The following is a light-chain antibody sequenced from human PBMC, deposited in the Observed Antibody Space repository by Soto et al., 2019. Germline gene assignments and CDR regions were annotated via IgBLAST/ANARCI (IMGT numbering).Light chain of an antibody. CDR3: SSYTSSSTPYV. J-gene: IGLJ1*01. CDR1: SSDVGGYNY. Sequence: QSALTRPASVSGSPGQSITISCTGTSSDVGGYNYVSWYQQHPGKAPKLMIYDVSNRPSGVSNRFSGSKSGNTASLTISGLQAEDEADYYCSSYTSSSTPYVFGTGTKVTVL. V-gene: IGLV2-14*01. CDR2: DVS.